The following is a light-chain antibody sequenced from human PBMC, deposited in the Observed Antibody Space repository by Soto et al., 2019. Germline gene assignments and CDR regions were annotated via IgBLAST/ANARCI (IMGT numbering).Light chain of an antibody. J-gene: IGLJ1*01. Sequence: QSVLTQPRSVSGSPGQAVTFSCTGTNSDVGGYNYASWYQQNPDKAPKLIIYDVTKRPSGVPDRFSGSKSGNTASLTISGLQAEDEADYFCSSFAGSYTHVFGTGTKVTVL. V-gene: IGLV2-11*01. CDR2: DVT. CDR1: NSDVGGYNY. CDR3: SSFAGSYTHV.